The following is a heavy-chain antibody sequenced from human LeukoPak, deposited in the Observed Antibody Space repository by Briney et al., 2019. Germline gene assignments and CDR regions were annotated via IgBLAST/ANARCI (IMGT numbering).Heavy chain of an antibody. CDR3: ARDGLVESGYYDSSGYYPYS. CDR2: IHQDGSEK. Sequence: GGSLRLSCAASRFSFNMYSMSWVRQAPGKGLEWVANIHQDGSEKYYVDSVKGRFTISRDNAKNSLYLQMNSLRVEDTAVYYCARDGLVESGYYDSSGYYPYSRGQGTLVTVSS. CDR1: RFSFNMYS. J-gene: IGHJ5*01. V-gene: IGHV3-7*04. D-gene: IGHD3-22*01.